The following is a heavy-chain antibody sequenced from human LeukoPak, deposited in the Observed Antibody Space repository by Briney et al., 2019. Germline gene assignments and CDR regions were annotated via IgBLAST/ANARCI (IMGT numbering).Heavy chain of an antibody. V-gene: IGHV4-34*01. CDR2: INHSGST. D-gene: IGHD3-9*01. CDR3: ASGGDILTGYSPGAFDI. CDR1: GGSFSGYY. J-gene: IGHJ3*02. Sequence: SETLSLTCAVYGGSFSGYYWSWIRQPPGKGLEWIGEINHSGSTNYNPSLKSRVTISVDTSKNQFSLKLSSVTAADTAVYYCASGGDILTGYSPGAFDIWGQGTMVTVSS.